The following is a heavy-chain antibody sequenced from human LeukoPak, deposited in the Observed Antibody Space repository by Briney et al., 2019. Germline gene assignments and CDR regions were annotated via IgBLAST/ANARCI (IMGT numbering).Heavy chain of an antibody. CDR3: ASLTYYYDSSGYYYGGAFDI. J-gene: IGHJ3*02. V-gene: IGHV1-8*01. Sequence: ASVKVSCKASGYTFTSYDINWVRQATGQGLEWMGWMNPNSGNTGYAQKFQGRVTMTRNTSISTAYMELSSLRSEDTAVYYCASLTYYYDSSGYYYGGAFDIWGQGTMVTVSS. CDR1: GYTFTSYD. D-gene: IGHD3-22*01. CDR2: MNPNSGNT.